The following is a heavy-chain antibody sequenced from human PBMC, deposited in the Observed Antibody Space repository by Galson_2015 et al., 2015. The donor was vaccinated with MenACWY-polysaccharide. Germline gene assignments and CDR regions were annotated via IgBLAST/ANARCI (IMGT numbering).Heavy chain of an antibody. CDR2: MNPNSGNT. CDR1: GYTFTSYD. V-gene: IGHV1-8*01. J-gene: IGHJ4*02. D-gene: IGHD2-15*01. Sequence: SVKVSCKASGYTFTSYDINWVRQATGQGLEWMGWMNPNSGNTGYAQKFQGRVTMTRNTSISTAYMELSSLRSEDTAVYYCARGLGYCSGGSCRRGTLGYWGQGTLVTVSS. CDR3: ARGLGYCSGGSCRRGTLGY.